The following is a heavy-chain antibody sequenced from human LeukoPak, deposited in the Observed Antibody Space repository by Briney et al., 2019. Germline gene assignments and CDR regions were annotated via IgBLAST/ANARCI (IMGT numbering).Heavy chain of an antibody. CDR1: GFTFNNYA. CDR3: ARDLYYGGKSPLSS. J-gene: IGHJ4*02. D-gene: IGHD4-23*01. V-gene: IGHV3-30-3*01. Sequence: GGSLRLSCAASGFTFNNYAMHWVRQAPGKGLEWVSVISYDGSNKYYTASVKGRFTISRDNSKNTLYLQMNSLRAVDTAVYSCARDLYYGGKSPLSSWGQGTLVTVSS. CDR2: ISYDGSNK.